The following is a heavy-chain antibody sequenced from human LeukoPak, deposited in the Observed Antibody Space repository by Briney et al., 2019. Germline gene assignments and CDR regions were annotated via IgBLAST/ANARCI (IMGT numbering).Heavy chain of an antibody. CDR2: IYYSGST. D-gene: IGHD6-13*01. Sequence: SETLSLTCTVSGGSMSSSSYYWGWIRQPPGKGLEWFGCIYYSGSTYYNPSLKSRVTISVDTSKNQFSLKLSSVTAADTAVYYCARGSSSWYGGWFDPWGQGTLVTVSS. V-gene: IGHV4-39*01. J-gene: IGHJ5*02. CDR1: GGSMSSSSYY. CDR3: ARGSSSWYGGWFDP.